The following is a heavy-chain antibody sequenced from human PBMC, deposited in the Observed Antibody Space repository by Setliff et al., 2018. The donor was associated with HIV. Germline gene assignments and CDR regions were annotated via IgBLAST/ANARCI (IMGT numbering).Heavy chain of an antibody. D-gene: IGHD6-13*01. V-gene: IGHV4-59*11. CDR2: IYYSGST. CDR3: ARAGYNSRPYYFDY. Sequence: SETLSLTCTVSDASISSHYWSWIRQPPGKGLEWIAYIYYSGSTSYNPSLKSRVTVSIGTSKNQFSLKLNSVTAADTAVYYCARAGYNSRPYYFDYWGQGTLVTVSS. CDR1: DASISSHY. J-gene: IGHJ4*02.